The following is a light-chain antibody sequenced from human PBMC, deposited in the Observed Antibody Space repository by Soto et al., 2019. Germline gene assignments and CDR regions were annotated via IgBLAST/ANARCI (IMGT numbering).Light chain of an antibody. J-gene: IGKJ1*01. V-gene: IGKV1-5*01. CDR2: DAS. CDR1: QSISSW. Sequence: DIQMTQSPSTLSASVGDRVTITCRASQSISSWLAWYQQKPGKAPKLLIYDASSLESGVPSRFSGSGSGTEFTLTISSLQPDDFVTYCCQQYRAFGQGTKVDIK. CDR3: QQYRA.